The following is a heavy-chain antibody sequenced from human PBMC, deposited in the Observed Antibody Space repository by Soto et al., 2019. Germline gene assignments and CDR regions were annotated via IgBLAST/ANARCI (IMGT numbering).Heavy chain of an antibody. CDR2: INPNSGGT. CDR3: ARATYNWNYSAVGSPFDP. CDR1: GYTFTGYY. Sequence: ASVKVSCKASGYTFTGYYMHWVRQAPGQGLERMGWINPNSGGTNYAQKFQGWVTMTRDTSISTAYMELSRLRSDDTAVYYCARATYNWNYSAVGSPFDPWGQGTLVTVAA. J-gene: IGHJ5*02. D-gene: IGHD1-7*01. V-gene: IGHV1-2*04.